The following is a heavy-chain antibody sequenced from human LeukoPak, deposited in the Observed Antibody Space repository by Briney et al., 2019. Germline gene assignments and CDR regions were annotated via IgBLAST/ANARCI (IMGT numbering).Heavy chain of an antibody. J-gene: IGHJ4*02. CDR2: ISAYNGNT. CDR3: ARDLGFGATMVRGVMKYYFDY. CDR1: GYTFTSYG. D-gene: IGHD3-10*01. Sequence: ASVKVSCKASGYTFTSYGISWVRLAPGQGLEWMGWISAYNGNTNYAQKLQGRVTMTTDTSTSTAYMELRSLRSDDTAVYYCARDLGFGATMVRGVMKYYFDYWGQGTLVTVSS. V-gene: IGHV1-18*01.